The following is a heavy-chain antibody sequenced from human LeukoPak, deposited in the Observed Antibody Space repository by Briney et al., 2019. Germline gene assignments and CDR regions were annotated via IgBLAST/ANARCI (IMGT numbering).Heavy chain of an antibody. J-gene: IGHJ5*02. D-gene: IGHD3-22*01. CDR2: ISGSGGST. CDR1: GFTFSSYA. V-gene: IGHV3-23*01. Sequence: GGSLRLSCAASGFTFSSYAMSWVRQAPGKGLEWVSAISGSGGSTYYADSVKGRFTISRDNSKNTLYLQMNSLRAEDTAVYYCAKDPLLGVDYYDSSIMSWGQGTLVTVSS. CDR3: AKDPLLGVDYYDSSIMS.